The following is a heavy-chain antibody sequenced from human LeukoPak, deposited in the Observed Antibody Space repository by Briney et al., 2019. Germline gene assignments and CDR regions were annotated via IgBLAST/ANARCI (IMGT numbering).Heavy chain of an antibody. V-gene: IGHV3-49*04. Sequence: GGSLRLSCTASGFTFGDYAMSWVRQAPGKGLEWVGFIRSKAYGGTTEYAASVKGRFTISRDDSKSIAYLQMNSLETEDTAVYYCTTHRYFDWFVFDYWGQGTLVTVSS. CDR3: TTHRYFDWFVFDY. D-gene: IGHD3-9*01. CDR1: GFTFGDYA. CDR2: IRSKAYGGTT. J-gene: IGHJ4*02.